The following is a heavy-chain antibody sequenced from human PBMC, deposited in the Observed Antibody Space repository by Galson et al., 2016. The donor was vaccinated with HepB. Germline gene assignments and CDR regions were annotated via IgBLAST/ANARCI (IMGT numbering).Heavy chain of an antibody. CDR2: IYHSGTT. CDR1: GDSISSSGSYS. V-gene: IGHV4-30-2*01. Sequence: TLSLTCGVSGDSISSSGSYSWHWIRQPPGKGLEWIGYIYHSGTTYYNPSLKSRLTISVDKSKNQFSLNLSSLTAADTAVYYCARGAYSGHGLAYWGQGTLVTVSS. CDR3: ARGAYSGHGLAY. J-gene: IGHJ4*02. D-gene: IGHD5-12*01.